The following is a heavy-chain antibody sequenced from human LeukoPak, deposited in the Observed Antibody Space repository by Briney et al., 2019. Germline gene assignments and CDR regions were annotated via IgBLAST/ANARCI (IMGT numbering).Heavy chain of an antibody. CDR2: TSTYNGNT. D-gene: IGHD3-10*01. CDR3: ARSYRDGSGSYLSY. V-gene: IGHV1-18*01. CDR1: GYTFTNYG. J-gene: IGHJ4*02. Sequence: ASVKVSCKASGYTFTNYGVSWVRQAPGQGLEWMGWTSTYNGNTHYVQKLQGRLTMTTDTSTSTAYMELRSLTSDDTAVYYCARSYRDGSGSYLSYWGQGTLVTVSS.